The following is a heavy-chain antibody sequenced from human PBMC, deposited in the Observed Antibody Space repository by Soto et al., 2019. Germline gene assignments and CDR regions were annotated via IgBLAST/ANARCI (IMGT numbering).Heavy chain of an antibody. J-gene: IGHJ5*02. CDR2: IFHSGST. D-gene: IGHD3-16*01. CDR3: ARDGGTVFPNSWFDP. CDR1: GGSISSYY. V-gene: IGHV4-59*01. Sequence: QVQLQESGPGLVKPSETLSLTCTVSGGSISSYYWSWIRQPPGQGLEWIGFIFHSGSTNYNPSLKSRVTISIDTPKNQSSLMLTSVTAADTAVYYCARDGGTVFPNSWFDPWGQGTLVTVST.